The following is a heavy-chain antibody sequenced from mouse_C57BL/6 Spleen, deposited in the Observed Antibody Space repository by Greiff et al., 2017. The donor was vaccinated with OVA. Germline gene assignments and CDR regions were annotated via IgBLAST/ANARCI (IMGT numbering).Heavy chain of an antibody. CDR1: GYTFTNYW. D-gene: IGHD3-2*02. Sequence: QVQLKQSGAELVRPGTSVTMSCKASGYTFTNYWIGWAKQRPGHGLEWIGDIYPGGGYTNYNEKFKGKATLTADKSSSTAYMQFSSLTSEDSAIYYCARGTAQATYAMDYWGQGTSVTVSS. J-gene: IGHJ4*01. V-gene: IGHV1-63*01. CDR3: ARGTAQATYAMDY. CDR2: IYPGGGYT.